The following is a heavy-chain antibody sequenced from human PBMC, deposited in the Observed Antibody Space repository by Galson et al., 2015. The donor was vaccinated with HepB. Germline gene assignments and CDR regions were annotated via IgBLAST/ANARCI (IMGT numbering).Heavy chain of an antibody. CDR3: ARGYGSSGYYPY. J-gene: IGHJ4*02. V-gene: IGHV1-69*02. CDR2: IIPILGIA. CDR1: GGTFSSYT. D-gene: IGHD3-22*01. Sequence: SVKVSCKASGGTFSSYTISWVRQAPGQGLEWMGRIIPILGIANYAQKFQGRVTITADKSTSTAYMELSSLRSEDTAVYYCARGYGSSGYYPYWGQGTLVTVSS.